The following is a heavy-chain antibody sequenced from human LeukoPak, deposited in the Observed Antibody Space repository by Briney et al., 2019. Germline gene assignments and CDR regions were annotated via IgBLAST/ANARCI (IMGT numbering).Heavy chain of an antibody. Sequence: RSLRLSCAASGFTFDDYAMHWVRQAPGKGLEWVSGISWNSGSIGYAHSVKGRFTISRDNAKNSLYLQMNSLRAEDTALSYCAKNAPGLAVARPFDYWGQGTLVTVPS. CDR1: GFTFDDYA. CDR2: ISWNSGSI. D-gene: IGHD6-19*01. CDR3: AKNAPGLAVARPFDY. V-gene: IGHV3-9*01. J-gene: IGHJ4*02.